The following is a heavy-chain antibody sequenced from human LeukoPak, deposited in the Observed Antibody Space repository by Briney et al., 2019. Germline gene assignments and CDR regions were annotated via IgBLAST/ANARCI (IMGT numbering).Heavy chain of an antibody. D-gene: IGHD6-13*01. Sequence: PGGSLRLFCAASGFTFSSYGMHWVRQAPGKGLEWVAVIWYDGSNKYYADSVKGRFTISRDNSKNTLYLQMNSLRVEDTAVYYCARDPKKMYSSSDYWGQGTLVTVSS. CDR1: GFTFSSYG. V-gene: IGHV3-33*01. J-gene: IGHJ4*02. CDR3: ARDPKKMYSSSDY. CDR2: IWYDGSNK.